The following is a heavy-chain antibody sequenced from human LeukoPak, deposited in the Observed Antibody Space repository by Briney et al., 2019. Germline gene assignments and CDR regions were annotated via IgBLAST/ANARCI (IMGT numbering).Heavy chain of an antibody. Sequence: ASVKVSCKASGYTFTSYGISWVRQAPGQGLEWMGWISAYNGNTNYAQKLQGRVTMTTDTSTSTAYMELRSLRSDDTAVYYCARDSYYDTLTGYYPWAYYYYGMDVWGQGTTVTVSS. J-gene: IGHJ6*02. CDR2: ISAYNGNT. D-gene: IGHD3-9*01. CDR1: GYTFTSYG. CDR3: ARDSYYDTLTGYYPWAYYYYGMDV. V-gene: IGHV1-18*01.